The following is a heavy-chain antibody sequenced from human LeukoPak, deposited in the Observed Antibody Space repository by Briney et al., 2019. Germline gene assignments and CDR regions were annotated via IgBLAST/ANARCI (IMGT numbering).Heavy chain of an antibody. CDR2: VYSSGNT. J-gene: IGHJ4*02. Sequence: SETLPLTCTVSGCSFNDDKCNWGRQPAGKGLEWIGHVYSSGNTDYNPSLKSRVTISVDKSKNQFSLKLSSVTAADTALYYWAGGGTKSWDPLMKWGQGILVTVSS. CDR1: GCSFNDDK. V-gene: IGHV4-4*07. CDR3: AGGGTKSWDPLMK. D-gene: IGHD2-15*01.